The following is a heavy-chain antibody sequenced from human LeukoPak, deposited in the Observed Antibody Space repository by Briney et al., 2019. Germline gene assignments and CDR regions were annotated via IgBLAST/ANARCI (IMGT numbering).Heavy chain of an antibody. J-gene: IGHJ4*02. V-gene: IGHV4-34*01. Sequence: SETLSLTCAVYGGSFSGYYWSWIRQPPGKGLEWIGEINHSGSTNYNPSLKSRVTISVDTSKNQFSLKLSSVTAADTAVYYCARGGLGSGSYRPPFDYWGQGTLVTVSS. CDR1: GGSFSGYY. CDR3: ARGGLGSGSYRPPFDY. CDR2: INHSGST. D-gene: IGHD3-10*01.